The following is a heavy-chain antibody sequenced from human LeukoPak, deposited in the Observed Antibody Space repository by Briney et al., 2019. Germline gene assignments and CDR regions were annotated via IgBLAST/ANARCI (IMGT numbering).Heavy chain of an antibody. D-gene: IGHD6-19*01. CDR1: GYSLTSYW. Sequence: GESLEISCKGSGYSLTSYWIGWVRQMPGKGLEWMGIIYPGDSDTRYSPFFQGQVTISADKSISTAYVQWSSLKASDTAMYYCARHVDSSGWSHFDSWGQGTLVTVSS. V-gene: IGHV5-51*01. CDR3: ARHVDSSGWSHFDS. CDR2: IYPGDSDT. J-gene: IGHJ4*02.